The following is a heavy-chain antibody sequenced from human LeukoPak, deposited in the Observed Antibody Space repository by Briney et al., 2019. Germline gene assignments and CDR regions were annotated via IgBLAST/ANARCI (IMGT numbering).Heavy chain of an antibody. CDR2: ISYDGSNK. J-gene: IGHJ2*01. D-gene: IGHD2-2*01. V-gene: IGHV3-30*18. CDR1: GGSLSSGSYY. CDR3: AKVRVPVWWYFDL. Sequence: LSLTCTVSGGSLSSGSYYWGWVRQAPGKGLEWVAVISYDGSNKYYADSVKGRFTISRDNSKNTLYLQMSSLRAEDTAVYYCAKVRVPVWWYFDLWGRGTLVTVSS.